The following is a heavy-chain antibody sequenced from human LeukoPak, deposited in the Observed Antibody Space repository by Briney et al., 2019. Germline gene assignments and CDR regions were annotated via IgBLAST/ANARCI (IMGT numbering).Heavy chain of an antibody. CDR3: ATLTIFGVADV. CDR2: ISSSSSTI. Sequence: GGSLRLSCAASGFTFSSYSMNWVRQAPGKGLEWVSYISSSSSTIYYADSVKGRFTISRDNAKNSLYLQMNSLRAEDTAVYYCATLTIFGVADVWGKGTTVTVSS. D-gene: IGHD3-3*01. V-gene: IGHV3-48*01. J-gene: IGHJ6*03. CDR1: GFTFSSYS.